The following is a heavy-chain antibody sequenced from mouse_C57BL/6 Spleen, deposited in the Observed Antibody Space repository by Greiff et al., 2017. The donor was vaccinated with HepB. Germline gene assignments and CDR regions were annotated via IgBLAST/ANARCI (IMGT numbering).Heavy chain of an antibody. CDR1: GFTFSSYA. CDR3: AREYSNYEDWYFDV. V-gene: IGHV5-4*01. Sequence: EVQRVESGGGLVKPGGSLKLSCAASGFTFSSYAMSWVRQTPEKRLEWVATISDGGSYTYYPDNVKGRFTISRDNAKNNLYLQMSNLKSEDTAMYYCAREYSNYEDWYFDVWGTGTTVTVSS. D-gene: IGHD2-5*01. CDR2: ISDGGSYT. J-gene: IGHJ1*03.